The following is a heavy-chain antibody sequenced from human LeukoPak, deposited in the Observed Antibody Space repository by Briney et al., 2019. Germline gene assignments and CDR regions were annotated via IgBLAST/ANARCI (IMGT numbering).Heavy chain of an antibody. CDR2: IYYSGST. D-gene: IGHD3-3*01. V-gene: IGHV4-59*01. CDR3: ARDGYDFWSGYYHPTGYYMDV. Sequence: SETLSLTCTVSGGSISSYYWSWIRQPPGTGLEWIGYIYYSGSTNYNPSLKSRVTISVDTSKNQFSLKLSSVTAADTAVYYCARDGYDFWSGYYHPTGYYMDVWGKGTTVTVSS. CDR1: GGSISSYY. J-gene: IGHJ6*03.